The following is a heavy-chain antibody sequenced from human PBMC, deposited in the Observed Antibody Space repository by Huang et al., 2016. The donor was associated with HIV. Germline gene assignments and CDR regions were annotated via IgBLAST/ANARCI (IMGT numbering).Heavy chain of an antibody. CDR3: AKANSGAAAGSLVDY. V-gene: IGHV3-23*01. CDR1: GFTFSSYA. Sequence: EVQLLESGGGLVQPGGSLRLSCAASGFTFSSYAMSWVGQAPGKWAGWVSSITGRGSSSYYAESVKGRFTISRDNYKNTLYLQMNSLRAEDTAIYYCAKANSGAAAGSLVDYWGQGTLVTVSS. CDR2: ITGRGSSS. D-gene: IGHD6-13*01. J-gene: IGHJ4*02.